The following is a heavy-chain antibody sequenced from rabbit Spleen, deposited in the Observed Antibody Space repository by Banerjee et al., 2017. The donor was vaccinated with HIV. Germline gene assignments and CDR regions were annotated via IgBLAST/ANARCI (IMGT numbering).Heavy chain of an antibody. J-gene: IGHJ6*01. Sequence: QEQLTETGGGLVQPGGSLTLSCKASGIDFTKYYITWVRQAPGKGLEWVACAYAGSSGSTYSATWAKGRFTVSKTSSTTVTLQMTSLTAADTATYFCARDAGTSFSTYGMDLWGPGTLVTVS. D-gene: IGHD8-1*01. CDR3: ARDAGTSFSTYGMDL. CDR2: AYAGSSGST. CDR1: GIDFTKYY. V-gene: IGHV1S45*01.